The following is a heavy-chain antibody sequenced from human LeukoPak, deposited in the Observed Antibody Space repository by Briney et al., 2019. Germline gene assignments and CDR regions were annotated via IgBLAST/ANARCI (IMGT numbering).Heavy chain of an antibody. V-gene: IGHV3-53*01. CDR3: ARSNWGSSTFDY. Sequence: PGGSLRLSCAASGFTVSSNYMSWVRQAPGKGLEWGSIIYSGGNTYYADSVKGRFTISRDNSKNTLYLQMNSLRAEDTAVYYCARSNWGSSTFDYWGQGTLVTVSS. CDR1: GFTVSSNY. CDR2: IYSGGNT. J-gene: IGHJ4*02. D-gene: IGHD7-27*01.